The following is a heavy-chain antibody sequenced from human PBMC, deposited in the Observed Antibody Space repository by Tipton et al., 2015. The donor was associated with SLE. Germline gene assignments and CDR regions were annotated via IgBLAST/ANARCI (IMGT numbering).Heavy chain of an antibody. D-gene: IGHD4-17*01. V-gene: IGHV4-34*01. J-gene: IGHJ4*02. CDR1: GGSFSGYH. CDR3: ARDSHTDYGDFYVDS. Sequence: TLSLTCAVYGGSFSGYHWTWIRQPPGQGLEWIGEIADTGSPNYSPSLKSRVTISLDTSKSQFSLNLDSMTAADTAVYYCARDSHTDYGDFYVDSWGQGTLVTVSS. CDR2: IADTGSP.